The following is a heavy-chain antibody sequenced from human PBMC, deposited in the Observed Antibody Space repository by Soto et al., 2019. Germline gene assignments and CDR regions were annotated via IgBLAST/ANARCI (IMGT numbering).Heavy chain of an antibody. J-gene: IGHJ6*02. Sequence: QVQLVESGGGVVQPGRSLRLSCAASGFTFSSYGMHWVRQAPGKGLEWVAVIWYDGSNKYYADSVKGRFTISRDNSKNTLYLQMNSLRAEDTAVYYCARDLTPFFWSGYPQHYYYYGMDVWGQGTTVTVSS. CDR2: IWYDGSNK. CDR3: ARDLTPFFWSGYPQHYYYYGMDV. D-gene: IGHD3-3*01. V-gene: IGHV3-33*01. CDR1: GFTFSSYG.